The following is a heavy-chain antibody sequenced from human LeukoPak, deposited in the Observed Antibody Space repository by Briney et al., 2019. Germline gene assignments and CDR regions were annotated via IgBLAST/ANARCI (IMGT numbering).Heavy chain of an antibody. D-gene: IGHD3-22*01. CDR1: GYTFTGYY. V-gene: IGHV1-2*02. CDR2: INPNSGGT. Sequence: ASVKVSCKASGYTFTGYYVHWVRQAPGQRLEWMGWINPNSGGTNYAQKFQGRVTMTRDTSISTAYMELSRLRSDDTAVYYCARDWRITMIVVGQTDAFDIWGQGTMVTVSS. J-gene: IGHJ3*02. CDR3: ARDWRITMIVVGQTDAFDI.